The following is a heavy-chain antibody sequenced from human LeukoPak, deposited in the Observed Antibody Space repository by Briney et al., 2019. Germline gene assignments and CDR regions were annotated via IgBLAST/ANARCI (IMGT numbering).Heavy chain of an antibody. CDR3: ARPSGMGPAFDI. V-gene: IGHV4-59*02. CDR1: GASVSSYY. J-gene: IGHJ3*02. CDR2: IYRSGIT. Sequence: KPSETLSLTCTFSGASVSSYYWSWIRQPPGKGLEYIGYIYRSGITNYNPSLKSRVTISLDTSKNLFSLKLTSVTAADTAVYYCARPSGMGPAFDIWGQGTMVTVS. D-gene: IGHD1-1*01.